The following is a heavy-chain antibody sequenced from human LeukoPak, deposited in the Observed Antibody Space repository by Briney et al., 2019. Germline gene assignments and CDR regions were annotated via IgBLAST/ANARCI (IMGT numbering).Heavy chain of an antibody. Sequence: PSETLSLTCTVDGGSITSNSDHCGWVRQPPGKGLEWIGSIYYSGSTYYNPSLKSRVTISVDTSKNQFSLRLSSVTTAATALYNCALTTVTRSYAFDIWGQGTMVTVS. V-gene: IGHV4-39*01. CDR3: ALTTVTRSYAFDI. D-gene: IGHD4-17*01. CDR1: GGSITSNSDH. J-gene: IGHJ3*02. CDR2: IYYSGST.